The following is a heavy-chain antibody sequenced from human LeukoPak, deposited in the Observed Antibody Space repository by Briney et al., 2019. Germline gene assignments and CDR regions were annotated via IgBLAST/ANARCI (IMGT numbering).Heavy chain of an antibody. J-gene: IGHJ3*02. Sequence: GGSLRLSCAASGFTFSSYWMSWVRQAPGKGLEWVANIKQDGSEKNYVDSVKGRFTISRDNAKSSLYLQVNSLRAEDTAVYYCARVPLSRYCIGGSCCSRVGACDIWGQGTMVTVSS. CDR1: GFTFSSYW. V-gene: IGHV3-7*01. CDR2: IKQDGSEK. D-gene: IGHD2-15*01. CDR3: ARVPLSRYCIGGSCCSRVGACDI.